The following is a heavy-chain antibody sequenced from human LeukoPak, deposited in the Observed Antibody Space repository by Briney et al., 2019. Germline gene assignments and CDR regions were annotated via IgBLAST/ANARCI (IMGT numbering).Heavy chain of an antibody. D-gene: IGHD6-13*01. J-gene: IGHJ5*02. CDR3: ARFSRGSWYDWFDP. V-gene: IGHV4-38-2*02. CDR1: GYSISSGYY. CDR2: INHSGST. Sequence: SETLSLTCTVSGYSISSGYYWGWIRQPPGKGLEWIGEINHSGSTNYNPSLKSRVTISVDTSKNQFSLKLSSVTAADTAVYYCARFSRGSWYDWFDPWGQGTLVTVSS.